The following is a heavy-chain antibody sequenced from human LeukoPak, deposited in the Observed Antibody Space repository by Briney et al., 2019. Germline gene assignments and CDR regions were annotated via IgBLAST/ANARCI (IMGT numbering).Heavy chain of an antibody. Sequence: GGSLRLSCAASGFTFSSHSMNWVRQAPARGLEWVSSLRGDGDTFYADSVKGRSTLSRDESSNTVYLQMNNLRVEDTAVYFCAKASWVSRPDAVLWGQGTLVTVSS. CDR3: AKASWVSRPDAVL. CDR2: LRGDGDT. V-gene: IGHV3-23*01. CDR1: GFTFSSHS. D-gene: IGHD3-16*01. J-gene: IGHJ4*02.